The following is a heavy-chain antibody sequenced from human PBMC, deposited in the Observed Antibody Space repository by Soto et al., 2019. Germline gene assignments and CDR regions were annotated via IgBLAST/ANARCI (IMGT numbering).Heavy chain of an antibody. J-gene: IGHJ4*02. Sequence: SETLSLTCTVSGGSISSGGYYWSWIRQHPGKGLEWIGYIYYSGSTYYNPSLKSRVTISVDTSKNQFSLKLSSVTAADTAVYYCARAEGHCSGGSCYRGLSDYWGQGTLVTVSS. CDR1: GGSISSGGYY. CDR3: ARAEGHCSGGSCYRGLSDY. D-gene: IGHD2-15*01. CDR2: IYYSGST. V-gene: IGHV4-31*03.